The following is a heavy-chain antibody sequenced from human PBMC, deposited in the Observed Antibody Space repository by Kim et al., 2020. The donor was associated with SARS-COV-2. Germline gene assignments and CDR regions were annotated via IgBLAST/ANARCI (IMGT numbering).Heavy chain of an antibody. V-gene: IGHV3-30*02. Sequence: KGRFHISRDNSKTTMYLQMNSLRPEDTAIYYCTKGLQLVWFEELSGGPLDSWGQGTLVTVS. CDR3: TKGLQLVWFEELSGGPLDS. J-gene: IGHJ4*02. D-gene: IGHD3-10*01.